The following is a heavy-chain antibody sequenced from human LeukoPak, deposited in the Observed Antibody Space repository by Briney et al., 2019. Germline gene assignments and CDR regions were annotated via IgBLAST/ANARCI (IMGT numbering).Heavy chain of an antibody. CDR1: GFTFSSYW. CDR3: AREAYCSSTTCTNWFDP. Sequence: PGGSLRLSCAASGFTFSSYWMHWVRQVPGKGLVWVSRINTDGSSTSYADSVKGRFTISRDNAKNTLYLQMNSLRAEDTAVYYCAREAYCSSTTCTNWFDPWGQGTLVTVSS. J-gene: IGHJ5*02. D-gene: IGHD2-2*01. CDR2: INTDGSST. V-gene: IGHV3-74*01.